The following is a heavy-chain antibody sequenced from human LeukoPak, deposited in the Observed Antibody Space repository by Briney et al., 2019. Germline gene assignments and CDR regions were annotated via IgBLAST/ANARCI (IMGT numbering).Heavy chain of an antibody. CDR2: ISYDGSNK. Sequence: GGSLRLSCAASGFTFNTYAMHWVRQAPGKGLEWVALISYDGSNKYYADSVKGRFTISRDNSKNTLYLQMNSLRAEDTAVYYCASDKPSNSGSYRFGYWGQGTLVTVSS. V-gene: IGHV3-30-3*01. CDR3: ASDKPSNSGSYRFGY. CDR1: GFTFNTYA. J-gene: IGHJ4*02. D-gene: IGHD1-26*01.